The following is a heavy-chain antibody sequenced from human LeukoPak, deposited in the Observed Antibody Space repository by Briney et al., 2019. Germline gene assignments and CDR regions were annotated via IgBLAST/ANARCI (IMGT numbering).Heavy chain of an antibody. Sequence: PSETLSLTCAVSGGSISSYYWSWIRQPPGKGLEWIGFFYYSGSTNYNPSLKSRVTISVDTSKNHFSLKLSSVTAADTAVYYCARQRGLRYFDYWGQGTLVTVSS. CDR3: ARQRGLRYFDY. D-gene: IGHD3-9*01. V-gene: IGHV4-59*08. J-gene: IGHJ4*02. CDR1: GGSISSYY. CDR2: FYYSGST.